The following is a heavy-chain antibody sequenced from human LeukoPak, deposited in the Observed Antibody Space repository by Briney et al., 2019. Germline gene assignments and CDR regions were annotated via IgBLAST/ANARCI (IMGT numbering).Heavy chain of an antibody. CDR2: IYTSGST. J-gene: IGHJ3*02. CDR3: ARLRYYGGSAAFDI. V-gene: IGHV4-4*07. D-gene: IGHD3-10*01. Sequence: SETLSLTCTVSGGSISSYYWSWIRQPAGKGLEWIGRIYTSGSTNYNPSLKSRVTMSVDTSKNQFSLKLSSVTAADTAVYYCARLRYYGGSAAFDIWGQGTMVTVSS. CDR1: GGSISSYY.